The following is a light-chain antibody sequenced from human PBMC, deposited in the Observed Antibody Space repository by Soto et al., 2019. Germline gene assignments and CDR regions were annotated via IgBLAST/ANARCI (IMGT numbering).Light chain of an antibody. CDR3: AAWDDSLNGVV. Sequence: QSVLTQPPSASGTPGQRVTISCSGSSSNIGSTTVNWYQHLPGTAPKLLIYSNNQRPSGVPDRFSGSKYVTSASLAISGLQSEDEADYYCAAWDDSLNGVVFGGGTTLTVL. CDR1: SSNIGSTT. CDR2: SNN. J-gene: IGLJ2*01. V-gene: IGLV1-44*01.